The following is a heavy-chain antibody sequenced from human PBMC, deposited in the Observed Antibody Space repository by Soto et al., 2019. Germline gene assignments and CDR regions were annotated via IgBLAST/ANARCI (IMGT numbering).Heavy chain of an antibody. CDR2: IYDNGNT. J-gene: IGHJ3*02. CDR1: GGSISSYY. D-gene: IGHD3-16*02. CDR3: ARNQYDYDYIWVSYRPRGPFDT. V-gene: IGHV4-59*01. Sequence: SETLSLTCTVSGGSISSYYWSWIRQPPGKGLEWIGYIYDNGNTNYNPSLKSRVTISVDTSENQFSLNLTSVTAADTAGYYCARNQYDYDYIWVSYRPRGPFDTWGQGTIVPV.